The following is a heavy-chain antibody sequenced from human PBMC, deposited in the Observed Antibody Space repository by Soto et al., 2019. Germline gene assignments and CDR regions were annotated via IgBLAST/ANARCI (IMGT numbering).Heavy chain of an antibody. V-gene: IGHV4-30-4*01. CDR1: GGSISSAAYC. D-gene: IGHD7-27*01. J-gene: IGHJ4*02. CDR2: IYDGGTT. CDR3: ARGPSGDKVDY. Sequence: QVQLQESGPRLVSPSQTLSLTCTVSGGSISSAAYCWSWIRQSPDKGLEWIGHIYDGGTTYSSPSLKGRVTISAATSETQFSLKLNSVSAADTAVYYCARGPSGDKVDYWGQGIQVTGSS.